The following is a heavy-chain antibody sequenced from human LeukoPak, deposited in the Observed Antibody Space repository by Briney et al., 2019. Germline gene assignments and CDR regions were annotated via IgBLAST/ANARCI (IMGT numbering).Heavy chain of an antibody. D-gene: IGHD2-15*01. CDR3: ARFDLVGAGTFFDY. CDR1: GYTFTSYD. Sequence: ASVKVSCKASGYTFTSYDINWVRQAPGQGLEWMGWISAYNGNTNYAQKLQGRVTMTTDTSTSTAYMELRSPRSDATAVYYCARFDLVGAGTFFDYWGQGTLVTVSS. V-gene: IGHV1-18*01. CDR2: ISAYNGNT. J-gene: IGHJ4*02.